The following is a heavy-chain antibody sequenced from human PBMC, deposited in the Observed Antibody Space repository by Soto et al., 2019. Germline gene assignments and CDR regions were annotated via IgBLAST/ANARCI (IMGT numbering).Heavy chain of an antibody. J-gene: IGHJ4*02. CDR2: ISYDGSNK. CDR1: GFTFSSYG. V-gene: IGHV3-30*18. Sequence: QVQLVESGGGVVQPGRSLRLSCAASGFTFSSYGMHWVRQAPGKGLEWVAVISYDGSNKYYADSVKGRFTISRDNSKNSLYLQMNSLRAEDTAVYYCAKAFRGIVVVTAMDYWGQGTLVTVSS. CDR3: AKAFRGIVVVTAMDY. D-gene: IGHD2-21*02.